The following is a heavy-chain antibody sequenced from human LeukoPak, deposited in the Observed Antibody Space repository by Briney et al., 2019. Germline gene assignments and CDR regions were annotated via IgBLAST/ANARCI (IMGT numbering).Heavy chain of an antibody. CDR2: ISYDGSNK. CDR1: GFTFSSYG. D-gene: IGHD3-10*01. Sequence: GGSLRLSCAASGFTFSSYGMHWVRQAPGKGLEWAAVISYDGSNKYYADSVKGRFTISRDNSKNTLYLQMNSLRAEDTAVYYCAKDIAPYYYYGSGSDIWGQGTLVTVSS. V-gene: IGHV3-30*18. J-gene: IGHJ4*02. CDR3: AKDIAPYYYYGSGSDI.